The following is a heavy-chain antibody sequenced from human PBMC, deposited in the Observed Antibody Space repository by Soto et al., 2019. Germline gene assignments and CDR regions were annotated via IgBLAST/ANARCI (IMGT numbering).Heavy chain of an antibody. V-gene: IGHV3-33*01. D-gene: IGHD1-26*01. CDR1: GFTFSSYG. CDR2: IWYDGSNK. J-gene: IGHJ4*02. CDR3: ARDKGVRATTFAY. Sequence: QVQLVESGGGVVQPGRSLRLSCAASGFTFSSYGMHWVRQAPGKGLEWVAVIWYDGSNKYYADSVKGRFTISRDNSKNTLYLQMNSLRAEDTAVYYCARDKGVRATTFAYWGQGTLVTVSS.